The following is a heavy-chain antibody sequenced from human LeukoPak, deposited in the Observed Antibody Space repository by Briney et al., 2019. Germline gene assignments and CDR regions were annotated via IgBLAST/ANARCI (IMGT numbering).Heavy chain of an antibody. CDR3: ARDRVRAPGIAVAGTGRWFDP. V-gene: IGHV1-2*02. CDR2: INPNSGGT. CDR1: GYTFTGYY. Sequence: ASVKVSCKASGYTFTGYYMHWVRQAPGQGLEWMGWINPNSGGTNYAQKFQGRVTMTRDTSISTAYMELSRPRSDDTAVYYCARDRVRAPGIAVAGTGRWFDPWGQGTLVTVSS. D-gene: IGHD6-19*01. J-gene: IGHJ5*02.